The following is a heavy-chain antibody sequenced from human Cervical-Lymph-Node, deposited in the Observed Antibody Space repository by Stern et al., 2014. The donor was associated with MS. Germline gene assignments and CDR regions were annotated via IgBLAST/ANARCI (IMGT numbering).Heavy chain of an antibody. D-gene: IGHD6-6*01. CDR1: GFTVSSDY. J-gene: IGHJ4*02. V-gene: IGHV3-53*01. Sequence: EVQLVESGGGLIQPGGSLRLSCAASGFTVSSDYMSWVRQAPGKGLEWVSVIYRGGSTYYADSVKGRFTISRDNSKNTLYLQMNSLRAEDTAMYYCASVDSEYSSSFALGFWGQGTLVTVSS. CDR2: IYRGGST. CDR3: ASVDSEYSSSFALGF.